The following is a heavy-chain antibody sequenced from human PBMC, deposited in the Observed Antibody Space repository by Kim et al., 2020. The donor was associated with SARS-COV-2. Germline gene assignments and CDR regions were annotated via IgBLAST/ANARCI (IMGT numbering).Heavy chain of an antibody. CDR2: INAGNGNT. Sequence: ASVKVSCKSSGYTFTSYAMHWVRQAPGQRLEWMGWINAGNGNTKYSQKFQGRVTITRDTSASTAYMELSSLRSEDTAVYYCARAPSYFDWWWFDPWGQGTLVTVSS. D-gene: IGHD3-9*01. J-gene: IGHJ5*02. CDR1: GYTFTSYA. CDR3: ARAPSYFDWWWFDP. V-gene: IGHV1-3*01.